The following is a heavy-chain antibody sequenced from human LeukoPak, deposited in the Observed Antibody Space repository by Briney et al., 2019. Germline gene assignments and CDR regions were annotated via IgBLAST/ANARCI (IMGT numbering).Heavy chain of an antibody. CDR3: ARDFSDSIVGATGFYD. CDR1: VGSLSSYY. V-gene: IGHV4-59*01. J-gene: IGHJ4*02. CDR2: IYYSGST. D-gene: IGHD1-26*01. Sequence: SETLSLTCTVSVGSLSSYYWSWIRQPPGKGLEWIGYIYYSGSTNYNPSLKSRVTISVDTSKNQFSLKLSSVTGADRAVYYCARDFSDSIVGATGFYDWGQGTLVTVSS.